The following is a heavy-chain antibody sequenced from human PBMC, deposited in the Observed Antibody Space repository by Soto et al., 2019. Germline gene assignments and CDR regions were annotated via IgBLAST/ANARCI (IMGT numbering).Heavy chain of an antibody. Sequence: ASVKVSCKASGYTFTSYGISWVRQAPGQGLELMGWISAYNGNTNYAQKLQGRVTMTTXXXXXXAXMXLXXXXSDXTAVYYCARDWASGFDPWGQGTLVTVSS. CDR1: GYTFTSYG. V-gene: IGHV1-18*01. CDR2: ISAYNGNT. D-gene: IGHD3-16*01. J-gene: IGHJ5*02. CDR3: ARDWASGFDP.